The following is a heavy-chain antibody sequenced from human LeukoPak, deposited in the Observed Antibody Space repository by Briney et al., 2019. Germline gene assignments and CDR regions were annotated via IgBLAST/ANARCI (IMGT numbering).Heavy chain of an antibody. D-gene: IGHD3-22*01. CDR1: GGTFSSYA. CDR2: IIPIFGTA. V-gene: IGHV1-69*13. CDR3: ARESTDYYDSSGYYYGPVY. Sequence: SVKVSCTASGGTFSSYAISWVRQAPGQGLEWMGGIIPIFGTANYAQKFQGRVTITADESTSTAYMELSNLRSEDTAVYYCARESTDYYDSSGYYYGPVYWGQGTLVTVSS. J-gene: IGHJ4*02.